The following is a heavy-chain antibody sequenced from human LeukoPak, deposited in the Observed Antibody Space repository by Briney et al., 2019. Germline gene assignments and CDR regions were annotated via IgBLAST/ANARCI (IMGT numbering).Heavy chain of an antibody. D-gene: IGHD6-13*01. Sequence: SETLSLTCTVSGGSISSSSYYWGWLRQPPGKGLEWIGSIYYSGDTYYTPSLKSRVTISVDTSKNQFSLKLSSVTAADTAVYYCASELGNSWPNWFDPWGQGTLVTVSS. V-gene: IGHV4-39*02. CDR1: GGSISSSSYY. CDR2: IYYSGDT. CDR3: ASELGNSWPNWFDP. J-gene: IGHJ5*02.